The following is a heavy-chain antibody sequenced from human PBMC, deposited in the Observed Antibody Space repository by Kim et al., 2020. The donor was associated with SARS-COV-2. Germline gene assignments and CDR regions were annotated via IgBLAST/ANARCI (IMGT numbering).Heavy chain of an antibody. Sequence: GGSLRLSCAASGFTFSSYAMHWVRQAPGKGLEYVSGSSGNGGNTFYANSVKGRFTISRDNSKNTLYLQMGSLRAEDTAVYYCARMDYYDSLDYWGQGPLV. CDR3: ARMDYYDSLDY. CDR1: GFTFSSYA. J-gene: IGHJ4*02. CDR2: SSGNGGNT. D-gene: IGHD3-22*01. V-gene: IGHV3-64*01.